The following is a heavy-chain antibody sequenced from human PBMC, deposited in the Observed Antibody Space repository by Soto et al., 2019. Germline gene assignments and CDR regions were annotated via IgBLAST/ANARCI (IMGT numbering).Heavy chain of an antibody. J-gene: IGHJ6*01. CDR1: GGSFSGYY. V-gene: IGHV4-34*01. CDR3: ARDRSYRYYDSSGYYPNYGMDV. Sequence: NPSETLSLTCAVYGGSFSGYYWSWIRQPPGKGLEWIGEINHSGSTNYNPSLKSRVTISVDTSKNQFSLKLSSVTAADTAVYYCARDRSYRYYDSSGYYPNYGMDVWGQGTTVTVSS. CDR2: INHSGST. D-gene: IGHD3-22*01.